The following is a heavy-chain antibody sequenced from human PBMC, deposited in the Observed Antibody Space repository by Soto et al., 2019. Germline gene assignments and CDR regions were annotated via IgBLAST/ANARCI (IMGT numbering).Heavy chain of an antibody. CDR2: ISGSGGTT. CDR3: ARDRRITIFGVVIPTYYYYGMDV. V-gene: IGHV3-23*01. Sequence: EVQLLESGGGLVQPGGSLRLSCAVSGLTFSTYAMTWVRQAPGKGLEWVSAISGSGGTTYYADSVKGRFTISRDNSKNTLYLQMNSLRAEDTAVYYCARDRRITIFGVVIPTYYYYGMDVWGQGTTVTVSS. J-gene: IGHJ6*02. D-gene: IGHD3-3*01. CDR1: GLTFSTYA.